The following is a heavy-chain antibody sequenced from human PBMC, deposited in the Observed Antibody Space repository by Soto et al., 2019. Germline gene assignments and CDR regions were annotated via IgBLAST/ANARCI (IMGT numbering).Heavy chain of an antibody. J-gene: IGHJ4*02. CDR1: GGSISSYY. CDR2: IYYSGST. CDR3: ARHDSSSWYYFDY. D-gene: IGHD6-13*01. Sequence: SENLSLTCTVSGGSISSYYWSWIRQPPGKGLEWIGYIYYSGSTNYNPSLKSRVTISVDTSKNQFSLKLSSVTAADTAVYYCARHDSSSWYYFDYWGQGTLVTVSS. V-gene: IGHV4-59*08.